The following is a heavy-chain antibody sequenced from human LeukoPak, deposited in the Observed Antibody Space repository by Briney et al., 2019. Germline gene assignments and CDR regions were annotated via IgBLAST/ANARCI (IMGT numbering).Heavy chain of an antibody. V-gene: IGHV3-23*01. CDR1: GFTFSNYV. J-gene: IGHJ5*02. Sequence: PGGSLRLSCAASGFTFSNYVMNWVRQAPGKGLEWVSGISGSGDSTYYADSVKGRFTISRDNSKNTLFLQMNSLRAEDTALYYCAKGGQIVVTAAPWGQGTLVTVSS. CDR2: ISGSGDST. CDR3: AKGGQIVVTAAP. D-gene: IGHD2-21*02.